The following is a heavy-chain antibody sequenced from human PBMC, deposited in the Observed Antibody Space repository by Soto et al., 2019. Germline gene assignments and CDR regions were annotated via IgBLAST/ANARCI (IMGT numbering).Heavy chain of an antibody. CDR1: GFTFSSYA. V-gene: IGHV3-23*01. CDR2: ISGSGGST. CDR3: AKVLHDFRGRNPGGMDV. D-gene: IGHD3-3*01. J-gene: IGHJ6*02. Sequence: GGSLRLSCAASGFTFSSYAMSWVRQAPGKGLEWVSAISGSGGSTYYADSVKGRFTISRDNSKNTLYLQMNSLRAEDTAVYYCAKVLHDFRGRNPGGMDVWGQGTTVTVSS.